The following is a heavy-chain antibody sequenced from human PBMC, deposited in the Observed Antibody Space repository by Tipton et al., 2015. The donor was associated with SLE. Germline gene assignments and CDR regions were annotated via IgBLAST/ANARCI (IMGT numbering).Heavy chain of an antibody. Sequence: SLRLSCAASGFTFSTYWMSWARQAPGKGLEWVANIKEDGSEKSYVESVKGRFTISRDNAENSVYLQMNSLRADDTAVYYCASSASCGADCYLGDAFDVWGQGTRVTVAS. CDR2: IKEDGSEK. J-gene: IGHJ3*01. CDR3: ASSASCGADCYLGDAFDV. V-gene: IGHV3-7*01. D-gene: IGHD2-21*01. CDR1: GFTFSTYW.